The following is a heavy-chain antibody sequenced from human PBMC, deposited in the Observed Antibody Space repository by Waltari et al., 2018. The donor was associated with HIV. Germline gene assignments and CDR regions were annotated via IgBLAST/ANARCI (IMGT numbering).Heavy chain of an antibody. J-gene: IGHJ6*02. CDR1: GYTYTGYY. CDR3: ARDRARTTDYYYYGMDV. D-gene: IGHD1-7*01. CDR2: INPNSGGT. V-gene: IGHV1-2*02. Sequence: QVQLVQSGAEGQKPGASAKVSCKASGYTYTGYYMTEVRQAPGQGLEWMGWINPNSGGTNYAQKFQGRVTMTRDTSISTAYMELSRLRSDDTAVYYCARDRARTTDYYYYGMDVWGQGTTVTVSS.